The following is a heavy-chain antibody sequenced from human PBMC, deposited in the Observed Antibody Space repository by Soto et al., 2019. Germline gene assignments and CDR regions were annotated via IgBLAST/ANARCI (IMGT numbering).Heavy chain of an antibody. Sequence: GGSLRLSCAASGFTFSDYYMTWIRQVPGKGLEWVAYISGTSDSIPYADSVKGRFTISRDNAKNSLYLQMNSLRAEDTAVYYCARVAVVTAAGTTDYWGQGTLVTVSS. CDR1: GFTFSDYY. CDR2: ISGTSDSI. J-gene: IGHJ4*02. D-gene: IGHD6-13*01. CDR3: ARVAVVTAAGTTDY. V-gene: IGHV3-11*06.